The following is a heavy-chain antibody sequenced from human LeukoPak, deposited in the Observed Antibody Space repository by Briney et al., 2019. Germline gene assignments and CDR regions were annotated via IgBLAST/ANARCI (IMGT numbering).Heavy chain of an antibody. V-gene: IGHV3-74*03. D-gene: IGHD3/OR15-3a*01. CDR1: GFTFNRYW. CDR3: VSLDGVYYYHMDV. CDR2: ISPDGNSA. J-gene: IGHJ6*02. Sequence: GGSLRLSCAASGFTFNRYWMHWVRQAPGKGLVWVSRISPDGNSATYADSVKGRFTISRDNARNTLYLQMNSLRAEDSAVYYCVSLDGVYYYHMDVWGQGTTVIVSS.